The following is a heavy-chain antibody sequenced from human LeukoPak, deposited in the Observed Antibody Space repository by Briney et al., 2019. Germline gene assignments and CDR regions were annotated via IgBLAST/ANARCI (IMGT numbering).Heavy chain of an antibody. Sequence: PSETLSLACTVSGGSISSYYWSWIRQPPGKGLEWIGYIYYSGSTNYNPSLKSRVTISVDTSKNQFSLKLSSVTAADTAVYYCASARGYSYGYGYYYGMDVWGQGTTVTVSS. CDR3: ASARGYSYGYGYYYGMDV. V-gene: IGHV4-59*01. CDR2: IYYSGST. D-gene: IGHD5-18*01. CDR1: GGSISSYY. J-gene: IGHJ6*02.